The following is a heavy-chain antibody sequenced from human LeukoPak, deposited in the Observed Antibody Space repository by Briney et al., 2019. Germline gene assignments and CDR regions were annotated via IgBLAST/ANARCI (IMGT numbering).Heavy chain of an antibody. Sequence: ASVKVSCKASGYTFTSYDINWVRQATGQGLEWMGWMNPNSGNTGYAQKFQDRVTMTRNTSISTAYMELSSLRSEDTAVYYCARGKRTIFGLGISYYFDYWGQGTLVTASS. D-gene: IGHD3/OR15-3a*01. CDR1: GYTFTSYD. V-gene: IGHV1-8*01. CDR2: MNPNSGNT. CDR3: ARGKRTIFGLGISYYFDY. J-gene: IGHJ4*02.